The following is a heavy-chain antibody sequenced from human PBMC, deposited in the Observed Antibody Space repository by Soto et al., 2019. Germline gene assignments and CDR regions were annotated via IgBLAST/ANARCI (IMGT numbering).Heavy chain of an antibody. Sequence: QVQLVQSGAEVKKPGASVKVSCKASGYTFTGYYIHWVRQAPGQGLEWMGGINPNSGGTNYAQKFQGWVTMTRDTSISTAYMELSRLRSDDTAVYYCVRDGGMATVPTLDFDYWGQGTLVTVSS. CDR1: GYTFTGYY. D-gene: IGHD4-4*01. CDR3: VRDGGMATVPTLDFDY. J-gene: IGHJ4*02. CDR2: INPNSGGT. V-gene: IGHV1-2*04.